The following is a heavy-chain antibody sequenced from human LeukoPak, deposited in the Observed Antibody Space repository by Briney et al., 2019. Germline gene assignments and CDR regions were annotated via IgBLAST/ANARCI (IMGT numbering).Heavy chain of an antibody. Sequence: ASVKVSCKASGYTFTGYYMHWVRQAPGQGLEWMGWINPNSGGTNYAQKFRGRVTMTRDTSICTAYMELSRLRSDDTAVYYCARSRPDGYNAYYFDYWGQGTLVTVSS. V-gene: IGHV1-2*02. CDR2: INPNSGGT. J-gene: IGHJ4*02. D-gene: IGHD5-24*01. CDR3: ARSRPDGYNAYYFDY. CDR1: GYTFTGYY.